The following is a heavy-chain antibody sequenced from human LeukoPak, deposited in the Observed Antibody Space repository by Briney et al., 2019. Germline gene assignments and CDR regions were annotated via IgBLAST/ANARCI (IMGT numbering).Heavy chain of an antibody. CDR1: GGSISSYS. CDR3: ARDMFSKGDTARAPRGRYMDV. V-gene: IGHV4-4*07. D-gene: IGHD5-18*01. J-gene: IGHJ6*03. Sequence: SETLSLTCTVSGGSISSYSWSWIRQPAGKGLEWIGRIYTSGSTNYNPSLKSRVTISVDKSKNQFSLKLSSVTAADTAVYYCARDMFSKGDTARAPRGRYMDVWGKGTTVTVSS. CDR2: IYTSGST.